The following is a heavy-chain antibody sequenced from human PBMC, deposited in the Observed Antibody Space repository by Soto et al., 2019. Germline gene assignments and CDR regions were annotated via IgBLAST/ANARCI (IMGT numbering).Heavy chain of an antibody. CDR1: GFTFSSYG. Sequence: QVQLVESGGGVVQPGRSLRLSCAASGFTFSSYGMHWVRQAPGKGLEWVAVIWYDGSNKYYADSVKGRFTISRDNSKNTRYLQMNSLRAEDTAVYYCAREVQVVTVFYGMDVWGQGTTVTVSS. CDR3: AREVQVVTVFYGMDV. CDR2: IWYDGSNK. D-gene: IGHD2-21*02. V-gene: IGHV3-33*01. J-gene: IGHJ6*02.